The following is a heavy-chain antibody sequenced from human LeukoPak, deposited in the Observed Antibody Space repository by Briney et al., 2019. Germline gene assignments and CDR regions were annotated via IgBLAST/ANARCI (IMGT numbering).Heavy chain of an antibody. CDR2: IYLGDSNT. V-gene: IGHV5-51*01. D-gene: IGHD2-2*01. J-gene: IGHJ5*02. Sequence: GASLQISCKGSGSTFTSYWIGWGRQLPGKGLEWMGIIYLGDSNTRDSPSFRGPVTISADKSISTAYLQWSSLKASDTAMYYCARQGGARYCSSTSCYVYNWFDRWGQGTLVTVSS. CDR3: ARQGGARYCSSTSCYVYNWFDR. CDR1: GSTFTSYW.